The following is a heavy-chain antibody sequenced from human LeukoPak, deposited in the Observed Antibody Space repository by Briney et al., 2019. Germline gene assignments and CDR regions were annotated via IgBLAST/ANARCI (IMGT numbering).Heavy chain of an antibody. J-gene: IGHJ4*02. CDR2: ISGSGGST. D-gene: IGHD3-22*01. V-gene: IGHV3-23*01. CDR1: GFTFSSYA. CDR3: AKDLQSITMIVVVVGDY. Sequence: GGSLRLSCAASGFTFSSYAMSWVRQAPGKGLEWVSAISGSGGSTYYADSVKGRFTISRDNSKNTLYLQMNSLRAEDTAVYYCAKDLQSITMIVVVVGDYWGQGTLVTVSS.